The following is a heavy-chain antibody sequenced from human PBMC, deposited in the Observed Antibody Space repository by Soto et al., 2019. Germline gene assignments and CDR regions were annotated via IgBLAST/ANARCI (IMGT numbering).Heavy chain of an antibody. CDR3: ARSDFWSGRRGKYFSDS. D-gene: IGHD3-3*01. J-gene: IGHJ4*02. CDR2: ISFDGGIK. V-gene: IGHV3-30-3*01. Sequence: GGSLRLSCAASGFTFDTYAMHWVRQAPGKGLEWVAVISFDGGIKDYADSVKGRFTISRDNSKNTLYLHLNSLRAEDTAVYSCARSDFWSGRRGKYFSDSWGQGTLVTVSS. CDR1: GFTFDTYA.